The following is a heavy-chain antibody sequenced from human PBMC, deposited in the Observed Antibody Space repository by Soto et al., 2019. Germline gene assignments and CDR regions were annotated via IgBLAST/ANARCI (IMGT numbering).Heavy chain of an antibody. CDR2: IYYSGSI. CDR3: ARLEDCSGGSCYFSYYFDY. D-gene: IGHD2-15*01. J-gene: IGHJ4*02. CDR1: GGSISSYY. V-gene: IGHV4-59*08. Sequence: QVQLQESGPGLVKPSETLSLTCTVSGGSISSYYWSWIRQPPGKGLGWIGYIYYSGSINYNPSLNSRVTISVDTSKNQCYLKLSSVTAADTAVYYCARLEDCSGGSCYFSYYFDYWGQGTLVTVSS.